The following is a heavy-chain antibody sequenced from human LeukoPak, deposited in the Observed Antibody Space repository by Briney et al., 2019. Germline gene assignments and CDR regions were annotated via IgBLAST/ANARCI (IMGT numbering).Heavy chain of an antibody. CDR2: FYYSGNT. D-gene: IGHD3-3*01. J-gene: IGHJ4*02. Sequence: NPSETLSLTCTVSGVSITHYWGWIRQPPGKGLEWIGSFYYSGNTYYNSSLESRVTISVDTSKNQFSLNLNSMTAADTAVYYCASWQRFLEVHYWGQGILVTVSA. CDR1: GVSITHY. V-gene: IGHV4-39*01. CDR3: ASWQRFLEVHY.